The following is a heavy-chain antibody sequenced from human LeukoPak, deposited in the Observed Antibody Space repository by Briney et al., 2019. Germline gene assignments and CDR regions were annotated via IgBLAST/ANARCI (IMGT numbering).Heavy chain of an antibody. CDR2: IRYDGSNK. CDR1: GFTFSSYG. J-gene: IGHJ4*02. V-gene: IGHV3-30*02. Sequence: GGSLRLSCAASGFTFSSYGMHWVRQAPGKGLEWVAFIRYDGSNKYYADSVKGRFTISRDNSKNTLYLQMNGLRAEDTAVYYCARTYYYDSSGYQMYYFDYWGQGTLVTVSS. D-gene: IGHD3-22*01. CDR3: ARTYYYDSSGYQMYYFDY.